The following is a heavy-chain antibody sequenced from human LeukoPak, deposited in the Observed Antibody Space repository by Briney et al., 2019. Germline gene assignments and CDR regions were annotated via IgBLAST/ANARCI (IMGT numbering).Heavy chain of an antibody. CDR3: ARLGPGGHGEFDY. Sequence: SETLSLTCAVYGGSFSGYYWSWIRQPPGKGLEWIGEINHSGSTNYNPSLKSRVTISVDTSKNQFSLKLSSVTAADTAVYYCARLGPGGHGEFDYWGQGTLVTVSS. D-gene: IGHD3-10*01. J-gene: IGHJ4*02. CDR2: INHSGST. CDR1: GGSFSGYY. V-gene: IGHV4-34*01.